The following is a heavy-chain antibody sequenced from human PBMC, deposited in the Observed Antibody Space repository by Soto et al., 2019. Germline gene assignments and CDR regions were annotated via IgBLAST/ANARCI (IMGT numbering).Heavy chain of an antibody. D-gene: IGHD6-19*01. V-gene: IGHV3-72*01. CDR3: LRASYSSGWYSDY. CDR2: TRNKANSYTT. Sequence: EVQLVESGGGLVQPGGSLRVSCAASGFSFSDHYVDWVRQAPGKGLEWVGRTRNKANSYTTEYAASVKGRFTISRDDAKNSLYLQMNCLKTEDTAVYYCLRASYSSGWYSDYWGQGTLVTVSS. J-gene: IGHJ4*02. CDR1: GFSFSDHY.